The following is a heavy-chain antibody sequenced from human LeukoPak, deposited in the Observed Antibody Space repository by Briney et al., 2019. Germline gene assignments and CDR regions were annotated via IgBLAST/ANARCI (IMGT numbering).Heavy chain of an antibody. V-gene: IGHV3-7*01. CDR3: ARDRVWGSYRWYYFDY. CDR1: GFTFSSFW. Sequence: GGSLRLSCAASGFTFSSFWMSWGRQAPGKGLEGVANIKQDGSEKYYVDSVKGRFTISRDNAKNSLYLQMNSLRAEDTAVYYCARDRVWGSYRWYYFDYWGQGTLVTVSS. CDR2: IKQDGSEK. D-gene: IGHD3-16*02. J-gene: IGHJ4*02.